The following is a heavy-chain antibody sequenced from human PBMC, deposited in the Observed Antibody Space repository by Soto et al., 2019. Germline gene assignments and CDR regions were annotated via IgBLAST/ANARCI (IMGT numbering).Heavy chain of an antibody. V-gene: IGHV1-3*01. Sequence: QVQLVQSGAEVKKPGASVKVSCKASGYTFTSYAMQWVRQAPGQRLEWMGWINAGNGNTKYSQKFQGRVTITRDTSASTAYMELSSLRSEDTAVYYCARDGNNYYDSSGYYYWGQGTLVTVSS. CDR3: ARDGNNYYDSSGYYY. D-gene: IGHD3-22*01. J-gene: IGHJ4*02. CDR1: GYTFTSYA. CDR2: INAGNGNT.